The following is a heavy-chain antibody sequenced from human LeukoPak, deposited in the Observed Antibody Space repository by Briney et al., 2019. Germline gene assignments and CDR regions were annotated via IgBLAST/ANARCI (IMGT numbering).Heavy chain of an antibody. V-gene: IGHV4-34*01. J-gene: IGHJ4*02. Sequence: PSETLSLTCAVYGGSFSGYYWSWIRQPPGKGLEWIGEINHSGSTNYNPSLKSRVTISVDASKNQFSLKLSSVTAADTAVYYCARLDGSGSYYTPFDHWGQGTLVTVFS. CDR3: ARLDGSGSYYTPFDH. D-gene: IGHD3-10*01. CDR1: GGSFSGYY. CDR2: INHSGST.